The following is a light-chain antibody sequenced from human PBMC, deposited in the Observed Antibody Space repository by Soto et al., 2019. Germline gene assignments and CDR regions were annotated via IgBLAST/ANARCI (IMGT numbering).Light chain of an antibody. J-gene: IGKJ2*01. Sequence: EIVLTQSPATLSLSPGERATLSCRASQSVSSYLAWYQQKPGQAPRLLIYDASNRATGIPARFSGSGSGTDFTLTISSLEPEDFAVYYCQQYGRSPYTFGQGTKVDIK. CDR3: QQYGRSPYT. V-gene: IGKV3-11*01. CDR2: DAS. CDR1: QSVSSY.